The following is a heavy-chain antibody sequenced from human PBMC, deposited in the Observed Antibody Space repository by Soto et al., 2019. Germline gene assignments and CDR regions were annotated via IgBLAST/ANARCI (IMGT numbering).Heavy chain of an antibody. V-gene: IGHV2-5*02. D-gene: IGHD4-4*01. CDR3: ARRPYSHSFDY. CDR2: IYWDDDK. Sequence: QITWKESGPSLVKPTQTLTLTCTFSGFSLTTSGVSVGWIRQPPGKALEWLAVIYWDDDKRYSLSLKSRLTITKDTSKNQVVLTMTNMDPVDTATYYCARRPYSHSFDYWGQGTLVTVSS. CDR1: GFSLTTSGVS. J-gene: IGHJ4*02.